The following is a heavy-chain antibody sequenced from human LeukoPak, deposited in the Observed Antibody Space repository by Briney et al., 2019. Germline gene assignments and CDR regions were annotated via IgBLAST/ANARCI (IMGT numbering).Heavy chain of an antibody. CDR1: GFTFSSYS. V-gene: IGHV3-21*01. J-gene: IGHJ3*02. Sequence: GGSLRLSCAASGFTFSSYSMNWVRQAPGKGLEWVSSISSSSSYIYYADSVKGRFTISRDNAKNSLYLQMNSLRAEDTAVYYCARGGDGYCSGGSCSPNAFDIWGQGTMVTVSS. CDR2: ISSSSSYI. CDR3: ARGGDGYCSGGSCSPNAFDI. D-gene: IGHD2-15*01.